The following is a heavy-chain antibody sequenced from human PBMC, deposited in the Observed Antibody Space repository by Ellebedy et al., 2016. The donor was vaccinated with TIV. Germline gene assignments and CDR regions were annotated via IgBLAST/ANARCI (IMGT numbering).Heavy chain of an antibody. D-gene: IGHD6-25*01. CDR3: AREDVRLITVDQFYYYMDV. V-gene: IGHV4-59*11. CDR2: IYNAGGT. CDR1: GGSITNHY. Sequence: GSLRLSCTVSGGSITNHYWSWIRQAPGKGLEWIGYIYNAGGTNYSPSLRSRATLSAATSKNQFSLRLRSVTAADTALYFCAREDVRLITVDQFYYYMDVWGTGTTVTVS. J-gene: IGHJ6*03.